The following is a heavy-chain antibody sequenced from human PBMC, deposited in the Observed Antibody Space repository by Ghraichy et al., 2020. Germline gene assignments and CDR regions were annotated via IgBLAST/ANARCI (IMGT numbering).Heavy chain of an antibody. D-gene: IGHD3-3*01. J-gene: IGHJ4*02. V-gene: IGHV3-48*01. CDR2: ITTSSNL. CDR1: GFTLSSYG. Sequence: GGSLRLSCGASGFTLSSYGMNWVRQAPGKGLEWVSYITTSSNLYHADSVKGRFTLSRDNAKNSLYLQMNSLRAEDTAVYYCARDQGHDFWSGYYDYWGQGTLGTVSS. CDR3: ARDQGHDFWSGYYDY.